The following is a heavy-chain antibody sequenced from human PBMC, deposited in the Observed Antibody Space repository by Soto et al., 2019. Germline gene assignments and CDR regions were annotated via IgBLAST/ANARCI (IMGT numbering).Heavy chain of an antibody. CDR3: ARNFITMVRGVTLFGY. V-gene: IGHV1-2*02. J-gene: IGHJ4*02. CDR1: GYTFTGYY. D-gene: IGHD3-10*01. Sequence: ASVKVSCKASGYTFTGYYMHWVRQAPGQGLEWMGWINPNSGGTNYAQKFQGRVTMTRDTSISTAYMELSRLRSDDTAVYYCARNFITMVRGVTLFGYWGQGTLVTVSS. CDR2: INPNSGGT.